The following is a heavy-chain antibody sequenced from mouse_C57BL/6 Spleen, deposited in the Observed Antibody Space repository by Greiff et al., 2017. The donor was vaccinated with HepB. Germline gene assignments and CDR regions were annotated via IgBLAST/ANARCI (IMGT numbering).Heavy chain of an antibody. V-gene: IGHV10-1*01. D-gene: IGHD2-10*01. Sequence: EAGGGLVQPKGSLKLSCAASGFSFNTYAMNWVRQAPGKGLEWVARIRSKSNNYATYYADSVKDRFTISRDDSESMLYLQMNNLKTEDTAMYYCVRHPTTAMDYWGQGTSVTVSS. J-gene: IGHJ4*01. CDR1: GFSFNTYA. CDR3: VRHPTTAMDY. CDR2: IRSKSNNYAT.